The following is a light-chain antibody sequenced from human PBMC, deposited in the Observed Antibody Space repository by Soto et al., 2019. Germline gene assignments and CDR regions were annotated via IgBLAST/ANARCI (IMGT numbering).Light chain of an antibody. Sequence: QSVLTQPASVSGSPGQPITISCTRTSSDVGSYNLVSWYQRHPDQAPKLIIYEGSKRPSGVSNRFSGSKSGNTASLTISGLQAEDEAEYYCCSYAGTGIVFGGGTQLTVL. J-gene: IGLJ2*01. CDR3: CSYAGTGIV. CDR2: EGS. CDR1: SSDVGSYNL. V-gene: IGLV2-23*01.